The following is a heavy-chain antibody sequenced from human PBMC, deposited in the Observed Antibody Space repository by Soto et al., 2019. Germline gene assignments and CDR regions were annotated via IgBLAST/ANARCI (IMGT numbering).Heavy chain of an antibody. D-gene: IGHD2-2*01. J-gene: IGHJ6*02. V-gene: IGHV3-23*01. CDR2: IDSDAST. CDR3: AKERIPAAIINYYYGMDV. Sequence: GGSLRLSCAASGFSFSSYAMTWVRQAPGKGLEWVSAIDSDASTYYADSAKGCFTISRDKSKSTLYLQISSLRAEDTAVYYCAKERIPAAIINYYYGMDVWGQGTTVTVSS. CDR1: GFSFSSYA.